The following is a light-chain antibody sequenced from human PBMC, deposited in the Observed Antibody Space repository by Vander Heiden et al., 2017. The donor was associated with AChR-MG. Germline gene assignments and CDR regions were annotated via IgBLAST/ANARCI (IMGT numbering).Light chain of an antibody. J-gene: IGKJ4*01. CDR2: AAT. CDR3: QQRSNWPLT. Sequence: DIVLTQSPATLSLSPGERATLSCRASQSVSRFLAWYQQRPGQAPRLLIYAATNRATGIPARFSGSGSGTDFTLTISSLEIEDFAVYYCQQRSNWPLTFGGGTKVEIK. CDR1: QSVSRF. V-gene: IGKV3-11*01.